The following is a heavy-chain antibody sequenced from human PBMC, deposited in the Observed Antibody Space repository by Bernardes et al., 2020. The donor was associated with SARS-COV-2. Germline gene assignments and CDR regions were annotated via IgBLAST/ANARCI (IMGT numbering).Heavy chain of an antibody. J-gene: IGHJ6*02. CDR3: ASFFVSFGESQAVAGPLDYYYYGMDV. CDR2: ISSSSSYI. V-gene: IGHV3-21*01. D-gene: IGHD6-19*01. Sequence: GGSLRLSCAASGFTFSSYSMNWVRQAPGKGLEWVSSISSSSSYIYYADSVKGRFTISRDNAKNSLYLQMNSLRAEDTAVYYCASFFVSFGESQAVAGPLDYYYYGMDVWGQGTTVTVSS. CDR1: GFTFSSYS.